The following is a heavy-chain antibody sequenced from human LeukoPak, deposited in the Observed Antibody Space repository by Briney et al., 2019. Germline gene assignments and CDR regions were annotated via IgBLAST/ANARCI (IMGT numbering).Heavy chain of an antibody. CDR3: AKAYPGVVPAALDY. V-gene: IGHV3-9*01. CDR2: ISWNSGSI. J-gene: IGHJ4*02. CDR1: GFTFDDYA. D-gene: IGHD2-2*01. Sequence: GGSLRLSCAASGFTFDDYAMHWIRQAPGKGLEWVSGISWNSGSIGYADSVKGRFTISRDNAKNSLYLQMNSLRAEDTALYYCAKAYPGVVPAALDYWGQGTLVTVSS.